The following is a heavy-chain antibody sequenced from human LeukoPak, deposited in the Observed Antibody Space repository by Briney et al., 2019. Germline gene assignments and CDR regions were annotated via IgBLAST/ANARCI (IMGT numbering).Heavy chain of an antibody. J-gene: IGHJ4*02. V-gene: IGHV3-48*01. CDR2: ISSSSSTI. CDR3: ARFRDTRFFDY. Sequence: GGSLRLSCAASGFTFSSYSMNWVRQAPGKGLEWVSYISSSSSTIYYADSVEGRFTISRDNAKNSLYLQMNGLRAEDTAVYYCARFRDTRFFDYWGQGTLVTVSS. D-gene: IGHD2-2*02. CDR1: GFTFSSYS.